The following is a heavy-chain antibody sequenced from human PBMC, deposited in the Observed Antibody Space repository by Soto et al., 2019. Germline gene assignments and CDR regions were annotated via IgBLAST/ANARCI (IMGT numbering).Heavy chain of an antibody. Sequence: GASVKVSCKASGGTFSSYAISWVRQAPGQGLEWMGGIIPIFGTANYAQKLQGRVTITADESTSTAYMELSSLRSEDTAGYYCEGGEDIEEVPAAMVYVRDVWGQGTRVTVS. D-gene: IGHD2-2*01. CDR1: GGTFSSYA. J-gene: IGHJ6*02. V-gene: IGHV1-69*13. CDR2: IIPIFGTA. CDR3: EGGEDIEEVPAAMVYVRDV.